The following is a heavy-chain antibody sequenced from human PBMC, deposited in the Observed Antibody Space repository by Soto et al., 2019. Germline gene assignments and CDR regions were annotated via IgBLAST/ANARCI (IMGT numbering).Heavy chain of an antibody. V-gene: IGHV1-18*01. J-gene: IGHJ4*02. CDR3: AREYSCSGTSCFTR. Sequence: GPEVKKPGASVKVSCQTSGYTFTNYGVTWVRQAPGQGLEWMGWISPYNGKTNYARTLQGRINLTSDTSTTTADLEVKNLTSDDTATYFCAREYSCSGTSCFTRWGQGTLVIVSS. CDR1: GYTFTNYG. CDR2: ISPYNGKT. D-gene: IGHD3-3*01.